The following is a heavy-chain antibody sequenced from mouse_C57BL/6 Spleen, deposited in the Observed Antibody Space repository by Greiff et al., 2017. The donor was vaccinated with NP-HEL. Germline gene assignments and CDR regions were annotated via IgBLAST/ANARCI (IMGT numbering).Heavy chain of an antibody. Sequence: QVQLQQSGAELVKPGASVKLSCKASGYTFTEYTIHWVKQRSGQGLEWIGWFYPGSGSIKYNEKFKDKATLTADKSSSTVYMELSRLTSEDSAVYFCARHGDGGLYGSSYGFDYWGQGTTLTVSS. J-gene: IGHJ2*01. D-gene: IGHD1-1*01. CDR2: FYPGSGSI. CDR1: GYTFTEYT. V-gene: IGHV1-62-2*01. CDR3: ARHGDGGLYGSSYGFDY.